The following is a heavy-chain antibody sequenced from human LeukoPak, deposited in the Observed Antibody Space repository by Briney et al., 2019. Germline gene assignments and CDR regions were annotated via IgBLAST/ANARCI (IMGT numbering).Heavy chain of an antibody. V-gene: IGHV1-2*02. CDR2: INPNSGGT. CDR3: ARRSYCSSTSCRTSFDY. D-gene: IGHD2-2*01. Sequence: ASVKVSCKASGYTFTGYYMHWVRQAPGQGLEWMGWINPNSGGTNYAQKFRGRVTMTRDMSISTAYMELSRLRSDDTAVYYCARRSYCSSTSCRTSFDYWGQGTLVTVSS. J-gene: IGHJ4*02. CDR1: GYTFTGYY.